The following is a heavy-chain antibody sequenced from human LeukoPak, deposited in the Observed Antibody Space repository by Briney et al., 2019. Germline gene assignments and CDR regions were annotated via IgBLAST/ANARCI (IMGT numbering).Heavy chain of an antibody. CDR1: GGSISSSSYY. CDR3: ARHEDIVVVVAATGYMDV. D-gene: IGHD2-15*01. CDR2: IYHSGST. V-gene: IGHV4-39*01. Sequence: PSETLSLTCTVSGGSISSSSYYWGWIRQPPGKGLEWIGSIYHSGSTYYNPSLKSRVTISVDTSKNQFSLKLSSVTAADTAVYYCARHEDIVVVVAATGYMDVWGKGTTVTVSS. J-gene: IGHJ6*03.